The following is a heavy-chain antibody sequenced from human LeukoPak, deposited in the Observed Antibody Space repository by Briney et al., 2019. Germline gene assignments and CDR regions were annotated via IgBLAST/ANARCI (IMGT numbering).Heavy chain of an antibody. V-gene: IGHV4-59*11. D-gene: IGHD6-13*01. J-gene: IGHJ6*02. CDR3: ARDPSYSSSSYYYYYGMDV. CDR2: IYHSGST. Sequence: PSETLSLTCTVSGVSISRHYWRWIRQPPGKGLEWIGYIYHSGSTNYNPSLKSRVTISVDTSKNQFSLKVSSVTAADTAVYYCARDPSYSSSSYYYYYGMDVWGQGTTVTVSS. CDR1: GVSISRHY.